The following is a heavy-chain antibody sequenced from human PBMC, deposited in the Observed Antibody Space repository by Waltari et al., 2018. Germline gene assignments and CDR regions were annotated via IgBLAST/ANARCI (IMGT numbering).Heavy chain of an antibody. CDR3: ARAQFLFDY. CDR1: GFTFSSYA. V-gene: IGHV3-30-3*01. Sequence: QVQLVESGGGVVQPGRSLRLSCAASGFTFSSYAMHWVRQAPGKGLEWVAVISYDGSNKYYADSVKGRFTISRDNSKNTLYLQMNSLRAEDTAVYYCARAQFLFDYWGQGTLVTVSS. J-gene: IGHJ4*02. CDR2: ISYDGSNK.